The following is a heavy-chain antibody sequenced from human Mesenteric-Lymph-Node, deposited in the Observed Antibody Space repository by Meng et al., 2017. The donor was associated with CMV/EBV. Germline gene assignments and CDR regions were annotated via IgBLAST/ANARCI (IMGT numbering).Heavy chain of an antibody. J-gene: IGHJ4*02. CDR3: ARMKYGSGTYFFDY. CDR1: GGSFSGYY. V-gene: IGHV4-59*01. Sequence: SETLSLTCSVHGGSFSGYYWSWFRQPPGRGLEWIGYIYYSGSTNYNPSLNIRVTISVDTSKNQFSLKLGSVTAADTAVYYCARMKYGSGTYFFDYWGQGTLVTVSS. D-gene: IGHD3-10*01. CDR2: IYYSGST.